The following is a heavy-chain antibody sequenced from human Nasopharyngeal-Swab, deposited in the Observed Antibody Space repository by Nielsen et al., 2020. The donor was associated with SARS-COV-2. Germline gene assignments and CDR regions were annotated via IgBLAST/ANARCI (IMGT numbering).Heavy chain of an antibody. V-gene: IGHV3-11*04. D-gene: IGHD3-10*01. CDR1: GFTFSDYY. CDR2: ISTSGRST. Sequence: GESLKISCAASGFTFSDYYMAWIRQAPGKGLEWVSYISTSGRSTDSADSVKGRFTISRDNSKNTLYLQMNSLRAEDTAVYYCASGLLWFGELSYWGQGTLVTVSS. CDR3: ASGLLWFGELSY. J-gene: IGHJ4*02.